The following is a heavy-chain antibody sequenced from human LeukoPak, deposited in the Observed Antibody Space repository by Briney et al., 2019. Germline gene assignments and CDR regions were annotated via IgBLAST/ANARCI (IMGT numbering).Heavy chain of an antibody. J-gene: IGHJ3*02. V-gene: IGHV1-69*05. CDR3: AREGPYCSSTSCRDAFDI. CDR2: IIHTFGTA. CDR1: LGTFSSYA. Sequence: ASVKVSCKASLGTFSSYAISWVRQAPGQGREWMGGIIHTFGTANYAQKFQGRVTITTDESTSTAYMELSSLRSEDTAVYYCAREGPYCSSTSCRDAFDIWGQGTMVTVSS. D-gene: IGHD2-2*01.